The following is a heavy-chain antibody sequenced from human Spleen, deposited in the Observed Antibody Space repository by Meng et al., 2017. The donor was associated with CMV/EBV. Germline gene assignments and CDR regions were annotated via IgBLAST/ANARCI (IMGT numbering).Heavy chain of an antibody. CDR3: ARDPPGIAARPPVY. V-gene: IGHV1-2*02. J-gene: IGHJ4*02. Sequence: QVQLVQSGAEVKKPGASVKVSCKASGYTFTSYGISWVRQAPGQGLEWMGWINPNSGGTNYAQKFQGRVTMTRDTSISTAYMELSRLRSDDTAVYYCARDPPGIAARPPVYWGQGTLVTVSS. CDR2: INPNSGGT. CDR1: GYTFTSYG. D-gene: IGHD6-6*01.